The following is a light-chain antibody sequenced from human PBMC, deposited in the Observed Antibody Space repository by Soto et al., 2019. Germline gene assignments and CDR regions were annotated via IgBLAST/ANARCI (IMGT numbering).Light chain of an antibody. V-gene: IGKV3-15*01. CDR3: QQRSNWPWT. CDR1: QSVGSN. J-gene: IGKJ1*01. CDR2: TTS. Sequence: EVVMTQSPATLSVSPGERATFSCRASQSVGSNLAWYQQKPGQAPSLLIYTTSTRASGVPARFSGSGSGTDYTLTITNLESEDSAVYYCQQRSNWPWTFGQGTKVDIK.